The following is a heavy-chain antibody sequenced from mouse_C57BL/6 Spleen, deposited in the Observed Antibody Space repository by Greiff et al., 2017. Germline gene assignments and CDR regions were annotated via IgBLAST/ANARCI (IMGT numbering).Heavy chain of an antibody. CDR1: GYTFTSYW. J-gene: IGHJ2*01. D-gene: IGHD2-12*01. V-gene: IGHV1-52*01. Sequence: VQLQQPGAELVRPGSSVKLSCKASGYTFTSYWMHWVKQRPIQGLEWIGNIDPSDSETHYNQKFKDKATLTVDKSSSTAYMQLSSLTSEDSAVYYCARSEWPTTGQGYFDYWGQGTTLTVSS. CDR2: IDPSDSET. CDR3: ARSEWPTTGQGYFDY.